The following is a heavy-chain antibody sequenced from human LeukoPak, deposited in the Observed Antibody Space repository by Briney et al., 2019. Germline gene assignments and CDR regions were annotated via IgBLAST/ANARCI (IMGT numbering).Heavy chain of an antibody. V-gene: IGHV4-34*01. CDR2: INHSGST. Sequence: SETLSLTCAVYGGSFSGYYWSWIRQPPGKGLEWIGEINHSGSTNYNPSLKSRVTISVDTSKYQFSLKLSSVTAADTAVYYCARAGLLRYYYYGMDVWGQGTTVTVSS. CDR3: ARAGLLRYYYYGMDV. CDR1: GGSFSGYY. J-gene: IGHJ6*02. D-gene: IGHD5/OR15-5a*01.